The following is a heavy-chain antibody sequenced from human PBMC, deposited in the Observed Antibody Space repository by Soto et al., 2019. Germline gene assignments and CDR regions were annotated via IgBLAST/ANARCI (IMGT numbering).Heavy chain of an antibody. CDR3: ARLPPDFWSGYYIYYFDY. J-gene: IGHJ4*02. D-gene: IGHD3-3*01. CDR2: IYYSGST. CDR1: GGSISSSSYY. V-gene: IGHV4-39*01. Sequence: SETLSLTCTVSGGSISSSSYYWGWIRQPPGKGPEWIGSIYYSGSTYYNPSLKSRVTISVDTSKNQFSLKLSSVTAADTAVYYCARLPPDFWSGYYIYYFDYWGQGTLVTVSS.